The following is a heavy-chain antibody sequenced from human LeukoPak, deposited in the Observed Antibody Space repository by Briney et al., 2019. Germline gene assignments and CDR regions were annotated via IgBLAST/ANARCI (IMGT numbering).Heavy chain of an antibody. J-gene: IGHJ4*02. D-gene: IGHD3-22*01. CDR1: GFTFSSYA. V-gene: IGHV3-23*01. CDR3: AKKGYYDGSGYYMYYFDH. CDR2: ISGSGGST. Sequence: GGSLRLSCAASGFTFSSYAMSWVRQAPGKGLEWVSAISGSGGSTYYADSVKGRFTISRDNSKNTLYLRMNSLRAEDTAAYYCAKKGYYDGSGYYMYYFDHWGQGTLVTVSS.